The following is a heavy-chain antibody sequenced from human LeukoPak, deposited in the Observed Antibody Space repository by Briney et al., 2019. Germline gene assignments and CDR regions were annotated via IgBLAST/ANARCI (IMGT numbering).Heavy chain of an antibody. D-gene: IGHD2-2*01. V-gene: IGHV1-69*06. Sequence: ASVKVSCKASGGTFSSYAISWVRQAPGQGLEWMGGIIPIFGTANYAQKFQGRVTITADKSTSTAYMELSSLRSDDTAVYYCARDGWYQLLDYWGQGTLVTVSS. CDR2: IIPIFGTA. CDR3: ARDGWYQLLDY. CDR1: GGTFSSYA. J-gene: IGHJ4*02.